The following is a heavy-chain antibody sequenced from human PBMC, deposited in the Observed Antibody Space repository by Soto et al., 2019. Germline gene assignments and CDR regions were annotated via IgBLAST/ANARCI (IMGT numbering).Heavy chain of an antibody. J-gene: IGHJ6*03. CDR3: ARVRDVLRYFDWLVVSTTRPREYYMDV. V-gene: IGHV4-34*01. CDR2: INHSGST. D-gene: IGHD3-9*01. Sequence: SETLSLTCAVYGGSFSGYYWSWIRQPPGKGLEWIGEINHSGSTNYNPSLKSRVTISVDTSKNQFSLKLSSVTAADTAVYYCARVRDVLRYFDWLVVSTTRPREYYMDVWGKGTTVTVSS. CDR1: GGSFSGYY.